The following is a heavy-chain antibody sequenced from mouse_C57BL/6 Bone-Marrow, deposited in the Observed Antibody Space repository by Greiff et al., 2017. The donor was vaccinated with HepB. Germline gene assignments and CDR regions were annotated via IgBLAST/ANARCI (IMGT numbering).Heavy chain of an antibody. CDR1: GYAFTNYL. J-gene: IGHJ2*01. Sequence: QVQLKQSGAELVRPGTSVKVSCKASGYAFTNYLIEWVKQRPGQGLEWIGVINPGSGGTNYNEKFKGKATLTADKSSSTAYMQLSSLTSEDSAVYFCARSGQPHFDYWGQGTTLTVSS. CDR2: INPGSGGT. V-gene: IGHV1-54*01. CDR3: ARSGQPHFDY.